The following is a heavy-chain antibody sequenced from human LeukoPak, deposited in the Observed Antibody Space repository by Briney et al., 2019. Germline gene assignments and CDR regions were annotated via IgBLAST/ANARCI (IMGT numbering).Heavy chain of an antibody. J-gene: IGHJ3*02. CDR2: ISPNSGGT. CDR3: ARDGIYSTAFDAYDI. V-gene: IGHV1-2*02. CDR1: GYTLTAYY. D-gene: IGHD6-13*01. Sequence: RASVKVSCKASGYTLTAYYLHWVRQAPGQGLEWMGWISPNSGGTSYARKFQGRVTMTRDTSITTAYMELSSLTSDDTAMYYCARDGIYSTAFDAYDIWGQGTMVTVSS.